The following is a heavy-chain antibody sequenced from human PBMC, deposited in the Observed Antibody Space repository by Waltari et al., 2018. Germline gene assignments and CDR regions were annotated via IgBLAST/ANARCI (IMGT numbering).Heavy chain of an antibody. CDR3: ARGGGSYLFDY. V-gene: IGHV1-69*12. Sequence: QVKLVQSGAEVKKPGSSVKVSCKATRGTFSSYPISWVRQVPGKGLDWMGGISPIVGKANYGQKCKGSVMITADEATSTAYMELSRLRSDDTAVYYCARGGGSYLFDYWGHGTLVTVSS. D-gene: IGHD1-26*01. CDR2: ISPIVGKA. CDR1: RGTFSSYP. J-gene: IGHJ4*01.